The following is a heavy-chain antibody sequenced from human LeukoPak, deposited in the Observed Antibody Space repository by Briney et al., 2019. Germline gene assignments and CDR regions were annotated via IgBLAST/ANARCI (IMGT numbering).Heavy chain of an antibody. CDR1: GCTFDDYA. D-gene: IGHD6-19*01. Sequence: GGSLRLSCAASGCTFDDYAMHWVRQAPGKGLEWVSLISGDGGSTYYADSVKGRFTTSRDNSKNSLYLQMNSLRTEDTALYYCARQTYSSGWQTAFDYWGQGTLVTVSS. CDR2: ISGDGGST. J-gene: IGHJ4*02. CDR3: ARQTYSSGWQTAFDY. V-gene: IGHV3-43*02.